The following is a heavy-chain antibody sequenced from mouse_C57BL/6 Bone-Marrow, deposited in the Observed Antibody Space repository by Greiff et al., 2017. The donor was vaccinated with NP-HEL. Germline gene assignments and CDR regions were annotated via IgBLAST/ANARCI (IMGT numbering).Heavy chain of an antibody. CDR1: GFSLTSYA. V-gene: IGHV2-9-1*01. Sequence: VQLMESGPGLVAPSQSLSITCTVSGFSLTSYAISWVRQPPGKGLEWLGVIWTGGGTNYNSALKSRLSISKDNSKSQVFLKMNSLQTDDTARYYCARRYYGSSSYAMDYWGQGTSVTVSS. J-gene: IGHJ4*01. CDR2: IWTGGGT. CDR3: ARRYYGSSSYAMDY. D-gene: IGHD1-1*01.